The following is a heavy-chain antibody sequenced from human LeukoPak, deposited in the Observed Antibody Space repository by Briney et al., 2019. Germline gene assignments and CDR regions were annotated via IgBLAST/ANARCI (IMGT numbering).Heavy chain of an antibody. D-gene: IGHD6-19*01. V-gene: IGHV5-51*01. Sequence: GESLKISCKGSKYRFTNYWIGWVRQMPGKGLEWMGIIYPGDSDTRYSPSFQGQVTISADKSINTAYLQWSSLKASDTAMYYCARGTNSGWNWFDPWGQGTLVTVSS. CDR1: KYRFTNYW. J-gene: IGHJ5*02. CDR3: ARGTNSGWNWFDP. CDR2: IYPGDSDT.